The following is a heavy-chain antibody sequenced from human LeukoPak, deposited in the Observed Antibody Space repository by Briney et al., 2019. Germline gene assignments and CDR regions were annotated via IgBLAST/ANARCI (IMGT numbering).Heavy chain of an antibody. D-gene: IGHD3-10*01. CDR1: GFTFGSYS. V-gene: IGHV3-48*01. J-gene: IGHJ4*02. CDR3: ARAFDYGSGTYRALLH. Sequence: GGSLRLSCAASGFTFGSYSMNWVRQVPGKGLEWISYIIDNGNVIYYADSVQGRFTISRDSARNSLYLQMNNLRVEDTALYYCARAFDYGSGTYRALLHWGQGTLVTVSS. CDR2: IIDNGNVI.